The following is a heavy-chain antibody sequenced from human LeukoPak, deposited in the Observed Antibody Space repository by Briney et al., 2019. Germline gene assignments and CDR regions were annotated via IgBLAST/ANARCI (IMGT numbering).Heavy chain of an antibody. CDR1: GVTVGNNY. CDR3: ARDPPAVAANTYG. Sequence: GGSLRLSCAASGVTVGNNYMNWVRQAPGKGLEWVSLIYSGGSTHYADSVKGRFTISRDNSKNTLYLQMNSLRVDDAAVYYCARDPPAVAANTYGWGQGTLVTVSS. V-gene: IGHV3-66*01. CDR2: IYSGGST. D-gene: IGHD6-6*01. J-gene: IGHJ4*02.